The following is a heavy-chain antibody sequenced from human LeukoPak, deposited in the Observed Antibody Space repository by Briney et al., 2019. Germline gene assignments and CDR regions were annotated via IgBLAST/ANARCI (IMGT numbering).Heavy chain of an antibody. D-gene: IGHD5-18*01. J-gene: IGHJ4*02. CDR1: GGTFSSYA. CDR3: ANTGYSYGYYFDY. CDR2: IIPIFGTA. Sequence: SVKVSCKASGGTFSSYAISWVRQAPGQGLEWMGGIIPIFGTANYAQKFQGRVTIPADESTSTAYMELSSLRSEDTAVYYCANTGYSYGYYFDYWGQGTLVTVSS. V-gene: IGHV1-69*13.